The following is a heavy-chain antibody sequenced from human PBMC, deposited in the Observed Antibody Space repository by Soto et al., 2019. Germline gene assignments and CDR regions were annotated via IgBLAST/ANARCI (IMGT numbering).Heavy chain of an antibody. CDR1: GYTFTSYG. Sequence: QVHLVQSGPEVKMPGASLKVSCKASGYTFTSYGITWVRQAPGQGLEWMGWINGYNGHTKYAQKLQGRVTMTTDTSTSTAFMELRSLRSDDTAVYYCVRYFVNDYGDPGSLDPWGQGTLVTVSS. D-gene: IGHD4-17*01. CDR3: VRYFVNDYGDPGSLDP. J-gene: IGHJ5*02. V-gene: IGHV1-18*01. CDR2: INGYNGHT.